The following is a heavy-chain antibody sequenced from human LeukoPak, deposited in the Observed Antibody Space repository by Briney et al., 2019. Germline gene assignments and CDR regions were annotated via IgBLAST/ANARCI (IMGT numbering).Heavy chain of an antibody. D-gene: IGHD3-10*01. Sequence: ASVKVSCKASGYTFTSYGISWVRQAPGQGLEWMGWISAYNGNTNYAQKLQGRVTMTTDTSTCTAYMELRSLRSDDTAVYYCATTMVRGVITGAFDIWGQGTMVTVSS. J-gene: IGHJ3*02. CDR2: ISAYNGNT. V-gene: IGHV1-18*01. CDR1: GYTFTSYG. CDR3: ATTMVRGVITGAFDI.